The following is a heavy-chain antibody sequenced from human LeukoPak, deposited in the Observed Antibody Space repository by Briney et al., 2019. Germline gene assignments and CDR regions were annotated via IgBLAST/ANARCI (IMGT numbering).Heavy chain of an antibody. CDR2: VIHSGAT. CDR3: ARGYDSGGYYAYFDY. D-gene: IGHD3-22*01. Sequence: KSSETLSLTCTVYGGSFRGYYWTWIRQSPGKGLQWIGEVIHSGATNYNPSLTSRLIIPVDTSRNQFSLKLSSVTAADTAVYYCARGYDSGGYYAYFDYWGQGALVTGSS. J-gene: IGHJ4*02. CDR1: GGSFRGYY. V-gene: IGHV4-34*12.